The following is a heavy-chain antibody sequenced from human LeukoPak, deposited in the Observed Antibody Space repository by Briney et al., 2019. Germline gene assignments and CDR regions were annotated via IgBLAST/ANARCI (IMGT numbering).Heavy chain of an antibody. J-gene: IGHJ4*02. CDR2: ISWDGGST. V-gene: IGHV3-43*01. Sequence: GGSLRLSCAASGFTFDDYTMHWVRQAPGKGLEWVSLISWDGGSTYYADSVKGRFTISRDNSKNSLYLQMNSLRAEDTAVYYCARDSTERVGATTGDFDYWGQGALVTVSS. D-gene: IGHD1-26*01. CDR3: ARDSTERVGATTGDFDY. CDR1: GFTFDDYT.